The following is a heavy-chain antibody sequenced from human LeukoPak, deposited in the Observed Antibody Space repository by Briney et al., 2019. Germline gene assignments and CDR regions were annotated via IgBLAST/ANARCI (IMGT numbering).Heavy chain of an antibody. CDR2: INHSGST. CDR3: ARGGGEIWQRGWYFDY. J-gene: IGHJ4*02. CDR1: GGSFSGYY. D-gene: IGHD6-19*01. V-gene: IGHV4-34*01. Sequence: SETLSLTCAVYGGSFSGYYWSWIRQPPGKGLEWIGEINHSGSTNYNPSLKSRVTISVDKSKNQFSLKLSSVTAADTAVYYCARGGGEIWQRGWYFDYWGQGTLVTVSS.